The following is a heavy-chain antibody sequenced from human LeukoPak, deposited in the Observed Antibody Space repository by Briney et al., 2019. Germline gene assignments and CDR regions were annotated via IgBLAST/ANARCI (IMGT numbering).Heavy chain of an antibody. CDR2: IYGSGST. Sequence: GGSLRLSCAASGFTVISNQMTWVRQAPGKGLEWVSIIYGSGSTYYADSVKGRFTISRDNSKNMVYLQLNSLRAEDTAIFYCVQIPGGGYWGQGTLVTVSS. D-gene: IGHD5-24*01. CDR1: GFTVISNQ. V-gene: IGHV3-53*01. J-gene: IGHJ4*02. CDR3: VQIPGGGY.